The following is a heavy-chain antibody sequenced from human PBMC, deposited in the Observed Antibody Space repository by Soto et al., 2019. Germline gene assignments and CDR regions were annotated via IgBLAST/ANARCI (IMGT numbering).Heavy chain of an antibody. V-gene: IGHV5-10-1*01. D-gene: IGHD6-13*01. J-gene: IGHJ6*02. CDR3: ARLDNISSWYYYGMDV. CDR2: IDPNDSYT. Sequence: PGESLKISCKGSGYSFTSYWISWVRQMPGKGLEWMGRIDPNDSYTNYSPSFQGHVTISADKSISTAYLQWSSLKASDTAMYYCARLDNISSWYYYGMDVWGQGTTVTVSS. CDR1: GYSFTSYW.